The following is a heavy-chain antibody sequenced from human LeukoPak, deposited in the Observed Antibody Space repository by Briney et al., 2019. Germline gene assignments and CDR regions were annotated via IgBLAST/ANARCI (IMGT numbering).Heavy chain of an antibody. J-gene: IGHJ4*02. CDR3: AREIFGSGSYPAF. Sequence: GGSLRLSCAASGFAFNTYAMHWVRQAPGQGLEWVALIWHDGSHKFYSNSVRGQFTISRDNSKNTVSLQMTNLRPEDTAVYYCAREIFGSGSYPAFWGQGTLVTASS. V-gene: IGHV3-33*01. CDR2: IWHDGSHK. CDR1: GFAFNTYA. D-gene: IGHD3-10*01.